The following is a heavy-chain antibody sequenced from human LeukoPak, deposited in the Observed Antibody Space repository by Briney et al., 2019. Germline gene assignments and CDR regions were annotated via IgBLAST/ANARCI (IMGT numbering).Heavy chain of an antibody. Sequence: GGSLRLSCAASGFSFSDSPMHWVRQASGKGLEWVGRVRDRANSYATGYAASVEGRFTISRDDSENTAYLQMNSLIIEDTAVYYCTRPRPPTGAFDYWGQGVLVTVSS. CDR3: TRPRPPTGAFDY. CDR1: GFSFSDSP. D-gene: IGHD7-27*01. CDR2: VRDRANSYAT. V-gene: IGHV3-73*01. J-gene: IGHJ4*02.